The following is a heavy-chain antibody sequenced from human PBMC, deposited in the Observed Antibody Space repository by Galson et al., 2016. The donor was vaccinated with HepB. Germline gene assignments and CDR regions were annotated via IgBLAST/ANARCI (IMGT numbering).Heavy chain of an antibody. CDR1: GFNLNDYA. CDR3: VKDRGFCSSSRCYAGAFDF. V-gene: IGHV3-9*01. J-gene: IGHJ3*01. CDR2: ITWNSGNI. Sequence: SLRLSCAVSGFNLNDYAMHWVRQAPGKGPEWVSSITWNSGNIGYADSVRGRFTISRDNGQMSLYLQMNDLRAEDTALYYCVKDRGFCSSSRCYAGAFDFWGKGTMVTVSS. D-gene: IGHD2-2*01.